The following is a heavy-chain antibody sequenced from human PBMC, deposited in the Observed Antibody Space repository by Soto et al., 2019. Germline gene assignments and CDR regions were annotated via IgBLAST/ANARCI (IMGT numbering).Heavy chain of an antibody. J-gene: IGHJ4*02. CDR3: ARASSSPSVADY. CDR2: IYDSESA. Sequence: SETLSLTSSVSGESINSGGYYWSWIRHHPGKGLEWIGYIYDSESAYYNPSLKSRVTISMDTSKNHFAMRLSSVTAADTAVYYCARASSSPSVADYWGQGTQVIVSS. CDR1: GESINSGGYY. V-gene: IGHV4-31*03. D-gene: IGHD6-6*01.